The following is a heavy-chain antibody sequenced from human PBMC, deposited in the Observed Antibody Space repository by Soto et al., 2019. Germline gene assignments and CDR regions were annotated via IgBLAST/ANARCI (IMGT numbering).Heavy chain of an antibody. CDR1: GFTFSSYG. Sequence: QVQLVESGGGVVQPGRSLRLSCAASGFTFSSYGMHWVRQAPGKGLEWVAVIWYDGSNKYYADSVKGRFTISRDNSKDTLYLQMNSLRAEDTAVYYCARSVGFGDRRNYYYYYGMDVWGQGTTVTVSS. J-gene: IGHJ6*02. CDR2: IWYDGSNK. CDR3: ARSVGFGDRRNYYYYYGMDV. D-gene: IGHD3-10*01. V-gene: IGHV3-33*01.